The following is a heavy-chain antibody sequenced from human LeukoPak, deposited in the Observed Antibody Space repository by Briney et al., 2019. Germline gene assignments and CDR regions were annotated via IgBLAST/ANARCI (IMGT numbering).Heavy chain of an antibody. V-gene: IGHV3-74*01. J-gene: IGHJ4*02. CDR3: ATLISGWSLY. CDR1: GFTFSTQW. D-gene: IGHD6-19*01. Sequence: GGSLRLSCAASGFTFSTQWMSWVRQAPGKGLVWVSRINADGSTTSYADSVRGRFTISRDNAKNTLYLQMNSLRAEDTAVYYCATLISGWSLYWGQGTLVTVSS. CDR2: INADGSTT.